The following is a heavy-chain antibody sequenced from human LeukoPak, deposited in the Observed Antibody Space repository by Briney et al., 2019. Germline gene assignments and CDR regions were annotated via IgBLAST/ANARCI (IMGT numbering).Heavy chain of an antibody. Sequence: PGGSLRLSCAASGFTFSSYAMSWVRQAPGKGLEWVSAISGSGGSTYYADSVKGRFTISRDNSKNTLYLQMNSLRAEDTAVYYCANLFVVVAATEPNPDYWGQGTLVTVSS. CDR3: ANLFVVVAATEPNPDY. CDR1: GFTFSSYA. J-gene: IGHJ4*02. D-gene: IGHD2-15*01. CDR2: ISGSGGST. V-gene: IGHV3-23*01.